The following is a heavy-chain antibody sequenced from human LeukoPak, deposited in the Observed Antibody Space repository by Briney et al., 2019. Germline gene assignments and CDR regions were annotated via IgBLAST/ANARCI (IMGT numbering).Heavy chain of an antibody. CDR1: GYTFTSYD. CDR3: ARPQLYDYVWGSCRSSFAFDI. Sequence: ASVKVSCKASGYTFTSYDINWVRQAPGQGLEWMGWMKLNSGNTGYAQKFQGRVTMTRNTSISTAYMELSSLRSEDTAVYYCARPQLYDYVWGSCRSSFAFDIWGQGTMVTVSS. D-gene: IGHD3-16*02. J-gene: IGHJ3*02. V-gene: IGHV1-8*01. CDR2: MKLNSGNT.